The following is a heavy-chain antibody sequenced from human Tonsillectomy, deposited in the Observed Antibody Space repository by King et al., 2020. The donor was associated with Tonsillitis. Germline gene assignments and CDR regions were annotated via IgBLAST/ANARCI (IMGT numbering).Heavy chain of an antibody. CDR2: ISSSSTI. Sequence: VQLVESGGGLVQPGGSLRLSCAASGFTFSSYSMNWVRQAPGKGLEWVSYISSSSTIYYADSVKGRFTISRDNAKNSLYLQMNSLRDEDTAVYYCARDGCILYYYYGMDGWGQASTVTVSS. CDR3: ARDGCILYYYYGMDG. CDR1: GFTFSSYS. D-gene: IGHD2-2*03. J-gene: IGHJ6*02. V-gene: IGHV3-48*02.